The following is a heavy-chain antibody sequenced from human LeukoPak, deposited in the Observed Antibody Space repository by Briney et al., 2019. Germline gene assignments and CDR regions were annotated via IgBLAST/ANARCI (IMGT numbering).Heavy chain of an antibody. J-gene: IGHJ4*02. V-gene: IGHV1-69*04. CDR2: IIPMFGKA. CDR3: AREMMAPFDY. Sequence: ASVKVSCKASGYTFRSYGISWVRQAPGQGLEWMGRIIPMFGKANYAPKFQGRVTITADKSTSTAYMEMRSLRSDDAAVYYCAREMMAPFDYWGQGTLVTVSS. D-gene: IGHD5-24*01. CDR1: GYTFRSYG.